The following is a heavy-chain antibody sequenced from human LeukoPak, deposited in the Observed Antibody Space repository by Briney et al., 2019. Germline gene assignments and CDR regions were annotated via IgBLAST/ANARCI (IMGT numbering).Heavy chain of an antibody. Sequence: PGKSLRLSCAASGFTFSSYPMHWVRQAPGKGLEGVALISYDGTNKYYADSVKGRFTISRVNSESTLYLQMNSLRAEDTAVYYCVRDETKRGYSYGTSPFDYWAREPWSPSPQ. CDR2: ISYDGTNK. V-gene: IGHV3-30*04. CDR1: GFTFSSYP. CDR3: VRDETKRGYSYGTSPFDY. D-gene: IGHD5-18*01. J-gene: IGHJ4*02.